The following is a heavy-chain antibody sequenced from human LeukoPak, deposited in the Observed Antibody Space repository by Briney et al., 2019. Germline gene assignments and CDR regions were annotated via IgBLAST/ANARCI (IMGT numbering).Heavy chain of an antibody. V-gene: IGHV3-23*01. J-gene: IGHJ4*02. CDR3: AKKTPSDYYDSSGHFDY. D-gene: IGHD3-22*01. CDR2: ISGSGGST. Sequence: GGSLRLSCAASGFTLSSQVMSWVRQAPGKGLEWVSAISGSGGSTYYADSVKGRFTISRDNSKNTLYLQMNSLRAEDTAVYYCAKKTPSDYYDSSGHFDYWGQGTLVTVSS. CDR1: GFTLSSQV.